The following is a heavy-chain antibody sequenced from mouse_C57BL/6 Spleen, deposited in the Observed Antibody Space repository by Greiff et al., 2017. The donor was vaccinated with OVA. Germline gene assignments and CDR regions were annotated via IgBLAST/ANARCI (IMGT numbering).Heavy chain of an antibody. Sequence: EVKVVESGGGLVQPGGSLKLSCAASGFTFSDYSMYWVRQTPEKRLEWVAYISNGGGSTYYPDTVKGRFTISRDNAKNTLYLQMSRLKSEDTAMYYCARSYYYGSDWYFDGWGTGTTVTVSS. J-gene: IGHJ1*03. CDR1: GFTFSDYS. D-gene: IGHD1-1*01. CDR3: ARSYYYGSDWYFDG. CDR2: ISNGGGST. V-gene: IGHV5-12*01.